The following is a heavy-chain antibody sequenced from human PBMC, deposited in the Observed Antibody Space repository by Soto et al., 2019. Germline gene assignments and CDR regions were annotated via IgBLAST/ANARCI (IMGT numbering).Heavy chain of an antibody. CDR2: ISAGSSNI. Sequence: EVELVESGGGLVKPGGSLKLSCAASGFTFRTYNMIWVRQAPGKGLEWVSSISAGSSNIYYAPSVKGRFTISRDNAKNILYLQINSLRAQDPAVYYCARQYPSSSRHFDHWGQGTLVIVSS. D-gene: IGHD6-6*01. J-gene: IGHJ4*02. CDR1: GFTFRTYN. V-gene: IGHV3-21*01. CDR3: ARQYPSSSRHFDH.